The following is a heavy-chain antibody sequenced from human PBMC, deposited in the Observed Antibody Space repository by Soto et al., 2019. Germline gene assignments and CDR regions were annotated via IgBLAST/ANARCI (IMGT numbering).Heavy chain of an antibody. CDR3: ARDYCSGGSCYGFYYYGMDV. D-gene: IGHD2-15*01. Sequence: QPGGSLRLSCAASGFTFSSYWMSWVRQAPGKGLEWVANIKQDGSEKYYVDSVKGRFTISRDNAKNSLYLQMNSLRAEDTAVYYCARDYCSGGSCYGFYYYGMDVWGQGTTVTVSS. CDR2: IKQDGSEK. J-gene: IGHJ6*02. CDR1: GFTFSSYW. V-gene: IGHV3-7*03.